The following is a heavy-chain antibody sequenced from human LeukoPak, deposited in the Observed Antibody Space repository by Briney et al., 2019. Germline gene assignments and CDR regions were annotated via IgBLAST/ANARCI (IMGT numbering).Heavy chain of an antibody. D-gene: IGHD4-17*01. CDR1: GGSISSYY. J-gene: IGHJ4*02. CDR2: IYYSGST. CDR3: ARALYGDYYFDY. V-gene: IGHV4-59*01. Sequence: SETLSLTCTVSGGSISSYYWSWIRQPPGKGLEWIGYIYYSGSTNYNPSLKSRVTISVDTSQNQFSLKLSSVTAADTAVYYCARALYGDYYFDYWGQGTLVTVSS.